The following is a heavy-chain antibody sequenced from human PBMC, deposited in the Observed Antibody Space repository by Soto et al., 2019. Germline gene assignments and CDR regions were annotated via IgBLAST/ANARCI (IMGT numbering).Heavy chain of an antibody. J-gene: IGHJ1*01. CDR2: ISSSSSYI. V-gene: IGHV3-21*01. Sequence: GGSLRLSCAASGFTFSSYSMNWVRQAPGKGLEWVSSISSSSSYIYYADSVKGRFTISRDNAKNSLYLQMNSLRAEDTAVYYCARDSHSSGWTEYFQHWGQGTLVTVSS. D-gene: IGHD6-19*01. CDR1: GFTFSSYS. CDR3: ARDSHSSGWTEYFQH.